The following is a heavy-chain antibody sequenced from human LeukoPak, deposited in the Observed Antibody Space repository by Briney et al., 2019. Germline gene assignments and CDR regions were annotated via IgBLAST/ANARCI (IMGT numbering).Heavy chain of an antibody. CDR1: GFTFSTYW. V-gene: IGHV3-74*01. D-gene: IGHD4-11*01. Sequence: TGGSLRLSCAASGFTFSTYWMHWVRQAPGKGLVWVSQINREGSSTSYADSVKGRFTISRDNAKNTLYLQMNSLRDEDTAVYYCARGYNNYDSNWFDPWGQGTLVTVSS. J-gene: IGHJ5*02. CDR2: INREGSST. CDR3: ARGYNNYDSNWFDP.